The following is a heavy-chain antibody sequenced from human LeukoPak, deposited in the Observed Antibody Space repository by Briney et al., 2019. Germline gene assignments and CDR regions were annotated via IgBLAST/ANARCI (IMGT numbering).Heavy chain of an antibody. CDR3: ARDQGGYNAFDI. J-gene: IGHJ3*02. D-gene: IGHD5-12*01. Sequence: PGGSLRLSCAASGFIFGDYSMNWVRQAPGKGLEWVSLITSGSSYIYYADSVRGRFTISRDNAKTSLYLQLNNLRAEDTAVYYCARDQGGYNAFDIWGQGTMVTVSS. V-gene: IGHV3-21*01. CDR2: ITSGSSYI. CDR1: GFIFGDYS.